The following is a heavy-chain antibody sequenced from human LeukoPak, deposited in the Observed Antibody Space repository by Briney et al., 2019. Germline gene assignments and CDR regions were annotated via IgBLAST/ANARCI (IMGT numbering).Heavy chain of an antibody. D-gene: IGHD3-22*01. Sequence: GASVKVSCKASGYTFTSYYMHWVRQAPGQVLEWMGIINPSGGSTSYAQKFQGRVTMTRDTSTSTVYMELSSLRSEDTAVYYCARDYYYDSSGYYYVANYFDYWGQGTLVTVSS. CDR1: GYTFTSYY. V-gene: IGHV1-46*01. CDR2: INPSGGST. J-gene: IGHJ4*02. CDR3: ARDYYYDSSGYYYVANYFDY.